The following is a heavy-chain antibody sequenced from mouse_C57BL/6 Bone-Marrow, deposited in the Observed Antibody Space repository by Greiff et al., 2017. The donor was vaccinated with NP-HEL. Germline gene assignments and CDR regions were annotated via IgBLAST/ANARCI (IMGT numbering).Heavy chain of an antibody. CDR3: TGGTDYYGRRALYYYAMGY. D-gene: IGHD1-1*01. Sequence: EVMLVESGGGLVQPGGSMKLSCVASGFTFSNYWMNWVRQSPEKGLEWVAQIRLKSDNYATHYAESVKGRFTISRDDSKSSVYLQMNNLRAEDTGIYYCTGGTDYYGRRALYYYAMGYWGQGTSVTVSS. V-gene: IGHV6-3*01. J-gene: IGHJ4*01. CDR2: IRLKSDNYAT. CDR1: GFTFSNYW.